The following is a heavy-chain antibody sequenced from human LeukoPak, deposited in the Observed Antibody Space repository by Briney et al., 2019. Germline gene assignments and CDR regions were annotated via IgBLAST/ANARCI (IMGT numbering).Heavy chain of an antibody. J-gene: IGHJ4*02. Sequence: SETLSLTCSVSGGSLKTYYWTWIRQPAGKGLEWIGRVSTTGRYNYKPFLMSRVTMSVDISNNQVSLSLTSVTAADTAVYYCAREPTNTPGRPLDSWGQGILVTVSS. D-gene: IGHD2-2*02. V-gene: IGHV4-4*07. CDR2: VSTTGRY. CDR3: AREPTNTPGRPLDS. CDR1: GGSLKTYY.